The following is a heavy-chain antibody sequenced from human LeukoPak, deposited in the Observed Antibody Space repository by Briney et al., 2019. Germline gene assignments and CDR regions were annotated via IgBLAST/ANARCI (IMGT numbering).Heavy chain of an antibody. Sequence: PSETLSLTCAVYGGSFSGYYWSWIRQPPGKGLEWIGEINHSGSTDYNPSLKSRVTISVDTSKNQFSLKLSSVTAADTAVYYCARGGYDFWSGYYQPFDYWGQGTLVTVSS. CDR1: GGSFSGYY. J-gene: IGHJ4*02. CDR2: INHSGST. V-gene: IGHV4-34*01. CDR3: ARGGYDFWSGYYQPFDY. D-gene: IGHD3-3*01.